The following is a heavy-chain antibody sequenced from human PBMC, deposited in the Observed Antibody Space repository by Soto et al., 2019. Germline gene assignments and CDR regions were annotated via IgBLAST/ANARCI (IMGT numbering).Heavy chain of an antibody. J-gene: IGHJ4*02. CDR2: ISYDGSNK. CDR1: GFTFSSYG. CDR3: AKDHDYGGNLDY. V-gene: IGHV3-30*18. D-gene: IGHD4-17*01. Sequence: QVQLVESGGGVVQPGRSLRLSCAASGFTFSSYGMHWVRQAPGKGLEWVAVISYDGSNKYYADSVKGRFTISRDNSKNPLYLQMNSLRAEDTAVYYCAKDHDYGGNLDYWGQGTLVTVSS.